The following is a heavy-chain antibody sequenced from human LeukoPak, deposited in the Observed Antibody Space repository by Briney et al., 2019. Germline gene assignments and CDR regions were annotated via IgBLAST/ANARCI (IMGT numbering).Heavy chain of an antibody. CDR2: ISWNRGRI. Sequence: PGGALRLSCAASGFTFDDYARHWGRQAPGKGVERGSGISWNRGRIVYADSVKGRFTISRDNPKNSLYLQMNSLRAEDTALYYCAKDRGSSSYYGMDVWGQGTTVTVSS. D-gene: IGHD6-13*01. CDR3: AKDRGSSSYYGMDV. J-gene: IGHJ6*02. V-gene: IGHV3-9*01. CDR1: GFTFDDYA.